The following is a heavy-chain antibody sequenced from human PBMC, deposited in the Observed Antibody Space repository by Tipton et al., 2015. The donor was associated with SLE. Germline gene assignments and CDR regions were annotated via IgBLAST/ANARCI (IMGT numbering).Heavy chain of an antibody. Sequence: TLSLTCTVSGGSISSHYWSWIRQPPGKGLEWIGYIYYSGSTNYNPSLKSRVTMSVDTSKNHFSLRLSSATAADTAVYYCARDGRGWTGDIRDWFFDLWGRGTLVTVSS. CDR1: GGSISSHY. CDR3: ARDGRGWTGDIRDWFFDL. D-gene: IGHD3/OR15-3a*01. J-gene: IGHJ2*01. V-gene: IGHV4-59*11. CDR2: IYYSGST.